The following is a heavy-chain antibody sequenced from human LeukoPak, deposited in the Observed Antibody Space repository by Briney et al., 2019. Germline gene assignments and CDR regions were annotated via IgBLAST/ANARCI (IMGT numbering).Heavy chain of an antibody. CDR2: INAGNGNT. Sequence: ASVKVSCKASGYTFTSYAMHWVRQAPGQRLEWMGWINAGNGNTNYSQKFQGRVTITRDTSASTAYMELRSLRSEDTAVYYCAREWGYYDSSGSFDYWGQGTLVTVSS. CDR3: AREWGYYDSSGSFDY. D-gene: IGHD3-22*01. J-gene: IGHJ4*02. V-gene: IGHV1-3*01. CDR1: GYTFTSYA.